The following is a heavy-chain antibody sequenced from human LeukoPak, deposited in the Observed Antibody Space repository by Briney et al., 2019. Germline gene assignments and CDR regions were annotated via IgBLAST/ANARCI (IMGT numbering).Heavy chain of an antibody. Sequence: GGSLRLSCVASGFTFSNYAMSWVRQAPGKGLEWVSAISGSGGNTYYADSVKGRFTISRDNSKNTLYLQMNSLRAEDTAVYYCARGLKPFDNWGQGTLVTVSS. D-gene: IGHD3-16*01. CDR2: ISGSGGNT. J-gene: IGHJ5*02. V-gene: IGHV3-23*01. CDR3: ARGLKPFDN. CDR1: GFTFSNYA.